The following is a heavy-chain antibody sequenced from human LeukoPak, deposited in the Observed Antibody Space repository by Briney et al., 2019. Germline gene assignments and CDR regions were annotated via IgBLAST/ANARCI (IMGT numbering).Heavy chain of an antibody. Sequence: GGSLRLSCAASGFSVSSNYMTWVRQAPGKGLEWVSVIHSGGRAYYADSVKGRFTTSRDNSKHTLDLQMNSLSVEDTAVYYCVGVETITMVRGASGDVWGKGTTVTVSS. CDR3: VGVETITMVRGASGDV. D-gene: IGHD3-10*01. V-gene: IGHV3-66*01. CDR2: IHSGGRA. CDR1: GFSVSSNY. J-gene: IGHJ6*04.